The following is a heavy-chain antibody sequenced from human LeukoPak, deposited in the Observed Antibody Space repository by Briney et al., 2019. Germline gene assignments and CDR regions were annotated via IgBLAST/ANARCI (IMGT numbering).Heavy chain of an antibody. Sequence: GGSLRLSCAASGFTFSSYGMHWVRQAPGKGLEWVAVISYDGTNKYYADSVKGRFTISRDNSKNTLYLQMNSLRAEDTAVYYCAKEGYYYGSGSYYPPLDYWGQGTLVTVSS. CDR3: AKEGYYYGSGSYYPPLDY. CDR1: GFTFSSYG. CDR2: ISYDGTNK. V-gene: IGHV3-30*18. D-gene: IGHD3-10*01. J-gene: IGHJ4*02.